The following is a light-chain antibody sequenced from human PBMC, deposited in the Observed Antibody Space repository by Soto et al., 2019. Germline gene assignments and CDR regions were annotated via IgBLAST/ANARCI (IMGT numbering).Light chain of an antibody. J-gene: IGLJ1*01. V-gene: IGLV2-14*01. CDR1: SSDFGDYDY. CDR2: EVS. CDR3: SSYAGSSTLV. Sequence: QSALTQPASVSGSPGQSITISCTGTSSDFGDYDYVSWYLQHPGKVPKLMIYEVSNRPSGVSNRFSGSKSGNTASLTISGLQAEDEADYSCSSYAGSSTLVFGTGTKVTVI.